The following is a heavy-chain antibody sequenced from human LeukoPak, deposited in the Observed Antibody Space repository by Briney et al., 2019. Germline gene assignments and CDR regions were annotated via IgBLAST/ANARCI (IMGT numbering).Heavy chain of an antibody. V-gene: IGHV1-69*13. J-gene: IGHJ4*02. CDR1: GGTFISYA. Sequence: SVKVSCKASGGTFISYAISWVRQAPGQGLEWMGGIIPIFGTANYAQKFQGRVTITADESTSTAYMELSSLRSEDTAVYYCASGYSSSSFTTPKSYYFDYWGQGTLVTVSS. D-gene: IGHD6-6*01. CDR3: ASGYSSSSFTTPKSYYFDY. CDR2: IIPIFGTA.